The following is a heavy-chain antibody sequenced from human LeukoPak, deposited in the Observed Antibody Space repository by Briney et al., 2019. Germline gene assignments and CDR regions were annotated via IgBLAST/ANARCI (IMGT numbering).Heavy chain of an antibody. CDR1: GFTFSSYA. CDR2: ISGSGGST. J-gene: IGHJ4*02. D-gene: IGHD6-13*01. V-gene: IGHV3-23*01. CDR3: AKPGAGIAAAGYSGLFDY. Sequence: GGSLRLSCAASGFTFSSYAMSWVRQAPGKGLEWVSAISGSGGSTYYADSVKGRFTISRDNSKNTLYLQMNSLRAEDTAVYYCAKPGAGIAAAGYSGLFDYWGQGTLVTVSS.